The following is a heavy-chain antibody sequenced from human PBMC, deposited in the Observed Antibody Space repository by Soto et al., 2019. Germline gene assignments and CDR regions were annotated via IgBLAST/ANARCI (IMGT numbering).Heavy chain of an antibody. CDR1: GYTFTGYY. Sequence: GDSVKVSCKASGYTFTGYYMHWVRQAPGQGLEWMGWINPNSGGTNYAQKFQGRVTMTRGTSISTAYMELSRLRSDDTAVYYCARGFDYEARNAFDIWGQGTMVTVSS. D-gene: IGHD4-17*01. CDR2: INPNSGGT. CDR3: ARGFDYEARNAFDI. J-gene: IGHJ3*02. V-gene: IGHV1-2*02.